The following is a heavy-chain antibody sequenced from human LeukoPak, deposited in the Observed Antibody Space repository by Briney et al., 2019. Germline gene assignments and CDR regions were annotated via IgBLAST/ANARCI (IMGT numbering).Heavy chain of an antibody. CDR1: GFTFSSYA. D-gene: IGHD3-16*02. CDR3: ARRRSTFGGVIVSHYFDY. CDR2: ISSNRGST. V-gene: IGHV3-64*01. J-gene: IGHJ4*02. Sequence: PGGSLRLSCAASGFTFSSYAVHWVRQAPGKGLEYVSAISSNRGSTYYANSVKGRFTISRDNSKNTLYLQMGSLRAEDMAVYYCARRRSTFGGVIVSHYFDYWGQGTLVTVSS.